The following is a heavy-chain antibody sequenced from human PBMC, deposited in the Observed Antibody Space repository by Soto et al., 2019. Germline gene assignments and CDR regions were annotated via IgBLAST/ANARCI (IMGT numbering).Heavy chain of an antibody. D-gene: IGHD2-15*01. J-gene: IGHJ4*02. Sequence: QVQLQQWGAGLLKPSETLSLTCAVYGGSFSGYYWSWIRQPPGKGLEWIREINHSGSTNYNPSLKSRVTISVETSKNRFSLKLSSVTAADTAVYYCARRWSRQGRCDYGGQGTLVTFSS. CDR2: INHSGST. CDR3: ARRWSRQGRCDY. CDR1: GGSFSGYY. V-gene: IGHV4-34*01.